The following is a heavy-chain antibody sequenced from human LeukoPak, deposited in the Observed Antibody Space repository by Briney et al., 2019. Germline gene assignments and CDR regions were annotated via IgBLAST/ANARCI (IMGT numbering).Heavy chain of an antibody. CDR1: GFTFSSYG. CDR2: IRYDGSNK. Sequence: GGSLRLSCAASGFTFSSYGMHWVRQAPGKGLEWVAFIRYDGSNKYYADSVKGRFTISRDNAKNSLYLQMNSLRAEDTAVYYCAREEDYYGSGSYGYWGQGTLVTVAS. V-gene: IGHV3-30*02. J-gene: IGHJ4*02. D-gene: IGHD3-10*01. CDR3: AREEDYYGSGSYGY.